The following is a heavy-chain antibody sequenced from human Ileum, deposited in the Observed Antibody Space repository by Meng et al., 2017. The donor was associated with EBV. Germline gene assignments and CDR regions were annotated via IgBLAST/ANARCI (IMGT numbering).Heavy chain of an antibody. Sequence: QLTESAPGLVQPSQTPSLTCTFPGGSIRSGGNYWSWIRQHPGKGLEWIGYIHSSGITYYNPSLSSRLTISVDTSKNQFSLKLSSVTAADTAVYYCARASYGSGSPLGESWFDPWGQGTLVTVSS. CDR1: GGSIRSGGNY. D-gene: IGHD3-10*01. CDR2: IHSSGIT. CDR3: ARASYGSGSPLGESWFDP. V-gene: IGHV4-31*03. J-gene: IGHJ5*02.